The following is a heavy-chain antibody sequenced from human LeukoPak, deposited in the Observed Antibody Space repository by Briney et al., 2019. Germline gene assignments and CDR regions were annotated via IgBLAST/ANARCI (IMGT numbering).Heavy chain of an antibody. V-gene: IGHV4-4*02. Sequence: GSLRLSCAASGFTFSSYAMSWVRQPPGKGLEWIGEIYHSGSTNYNPSLKSRVTISVDKSKNQFSLKLSSVTAADTAVYYCARKGHYNFDYWGQGTLVTVSS. CDR1: GFTFSSYAM. J-gene: IGHJ4*02. D-gene: IGHD3-22*01. CDR3: ARKGHYNFDY. CDR2: IYHSGST.